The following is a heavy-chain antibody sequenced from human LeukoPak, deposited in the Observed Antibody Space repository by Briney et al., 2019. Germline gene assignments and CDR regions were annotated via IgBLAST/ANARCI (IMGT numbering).Heavy chain of an antibody. CDR2: ISGSGGST. V-gene: IGHV3-23*01. Sequence: PGGSLRLSCAASGFTFSSYAMSGVRQAPGRGREWVSAISGSGGSTYYADSVKGRFTISRDNSKNTLYLQMSSLRAEDTAVYYCAKRSATQHFDYWGQGTLVTVSS. CDR1: GFTFSSYA. CDR3: AKRSATQHFDY. J-gene: IGHJ4*02. D-gene: IGHD3-10*01.